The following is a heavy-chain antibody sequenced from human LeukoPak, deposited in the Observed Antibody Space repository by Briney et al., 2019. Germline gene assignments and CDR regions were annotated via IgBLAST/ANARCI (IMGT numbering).Heavy chain of an antibody. CDR2: ISSSSSYI. J-gene: IGHJ4*02. CDR1: GFTFSSYS. D-gene: IGHD3-3*01. CDR3: ARVQTFWSGYYTGTSFDY. V-gene: IGHV3-21*01. Sequence: GGSLRLSCAASGFTFSSYSMNWVRPAPGKGLEWVSSISSSSSYIYYADSVTGRFTISRDNAKNSLYLQMNSLRAEDTAVYYCARVQTFWSGYYTGTSFDYWGQGTLVTVSS.